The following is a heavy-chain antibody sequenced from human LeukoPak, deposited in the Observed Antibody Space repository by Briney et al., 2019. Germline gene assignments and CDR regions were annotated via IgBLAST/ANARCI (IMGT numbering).Heavy chain of an antibody. CDR2: ISSSSSTI. CDR1: GFTFSSYS. J-gene: IGHJ4*02. Sequence: GGSLRLSCAASGFTFSSYSMNWVRQAPGKGLEWVSYISSSSSTIYYADSVKGRFTISRDNAKNSLYLQMNSLRAEDTAVYYCARDSRVRGYGSFDYWGQGTLVTVSS. V-gene: IGHV3-48*01. D-gene: IGHD3-10*01. CDR3: ARDSRVRGYGSFDY.